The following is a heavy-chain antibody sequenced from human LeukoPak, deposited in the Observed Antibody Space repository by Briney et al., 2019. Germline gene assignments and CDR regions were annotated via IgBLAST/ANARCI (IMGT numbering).Heavy chain of an antibody. CDR2: IWYDGSNT. D-gene: IGHD1-26*01. CDR3: AGDRKSGNFLGGFDH. Sequence: GRSLRLSCAASGFTFSSYGMHWVRQAPGKGLEWVALIWYDGSNTYYADSVRGRFTISRDNSKNTLYLQMNSLRAEDTAIYYCAGDRKSGNFLGGFDHWGQGTLVTVSS. V-gene: IGHV3-33*01. CDR1: GFTFSSYG. J-gene: IGHJ5*02.